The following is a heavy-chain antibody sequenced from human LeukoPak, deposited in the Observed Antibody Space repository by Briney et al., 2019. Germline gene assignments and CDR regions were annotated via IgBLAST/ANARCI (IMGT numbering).Heavy chain of an antibody. CDR1: GFTFSSYE. CDR3: VISSGWKGGYYFDF. V-gene: IGHV3-48*03. Sequence: GRSLRLSCAASGFTFSSYEMNWVRQAPGKGLGWVSYISGSSSTIYYADSVKGRFTISRDNAKNSLYLQMNSLRAEDTGVYYCVISSGWKGGYYFDFWGQGTLVTVSA. CDR2: ISGSSSTI. D-gene: IGHD6-19*01. J-gene: IGHJ4*02.